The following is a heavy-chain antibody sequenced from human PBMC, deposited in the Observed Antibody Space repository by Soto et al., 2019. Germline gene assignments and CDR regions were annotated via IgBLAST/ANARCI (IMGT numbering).Heavy chain of an antibody. Sequence: ASVKVSCKASGYTFTSYGISWVRQAPGQGLEWMGWISAYNGNTNYAQKLQGRVTMTTDTSTSTAYMELRSLRSDDTAVYYCAREEVATIGYYYYGMDVWGQGTTVTVSS. V-gene: IGHV1-18*01. D-gene: IGHD5-12*01. CDR1: GYTFTSYG. CDR2: ISAYNGNT. J-gene: IGHJ6*02. CDR3: AREEVATIGYYYYGMDV.